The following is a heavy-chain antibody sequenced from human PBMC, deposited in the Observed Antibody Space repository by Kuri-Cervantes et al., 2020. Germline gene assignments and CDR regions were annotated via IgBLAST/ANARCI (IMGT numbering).Heavy chain of an antibody. CDR3: AKTPPEDFDY. CDR1: GFTFDDYA. Sequence: SLKISCAASGFTFDDYAMHWVRQAPGKGLEWVSGISWNSGSIGYADSVKGRFTISRDNSKNTLYLQMNSLRAEDTAVYYCAKTPPEDFDYWGQGTLVTVSS. CDR2: ISWNSGSI. V-gene: IGHV3-9*01. J-gene: IGHJ4*02.